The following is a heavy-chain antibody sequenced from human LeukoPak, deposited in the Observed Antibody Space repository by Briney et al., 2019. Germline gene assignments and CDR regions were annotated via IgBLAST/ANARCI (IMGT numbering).Heavy chain of an antibody. CDR1: GFTFSING. J-gene: IGHJ5*02. Sequence: PGGSLRLSCAASGFTFSINGMSWVRQAPGKGLEWVSAISGYGDNTYYADSVKGRFTISRDNSKNTLYLQMNSLRAEDTAVYYCARFTYGSGTNWFDPWGQGTLATVSS. V-gene: IGHV3-23*01. D-gene: IGHD3-10*01. CDR3: ARFTYGSGTNWFDP. CDR2: ISGYGDNT.